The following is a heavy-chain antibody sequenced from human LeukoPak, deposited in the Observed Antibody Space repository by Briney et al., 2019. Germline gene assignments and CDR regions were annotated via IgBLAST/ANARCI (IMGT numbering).Heavy chain of an antibody. CDR2: INPNSGGT. D-gene: IGHD5-24*01. J-gene: IGHJ4*02. CDR3: ARDLSRSLMATITGGIY. V-gene: IGHV1-2*02. Sequence: ASVKVSCKASGYTFTGYYMHWVRQAPGQGLEWMGWINPNSGGTNYAQKFQGRVTMTRDTSISTAYMELSRLRSDDTAVYYCARDLSRSLMATITGGIYWGRGTLVTVSS. CDR1: GYTFTGYY.